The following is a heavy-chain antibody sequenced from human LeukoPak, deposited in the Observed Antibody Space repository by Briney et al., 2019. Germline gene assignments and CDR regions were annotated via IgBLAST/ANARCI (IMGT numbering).Heavy chain of an antibody. Sequence: SETLSLTCTVSGGSISSYYWSWIRQPPGKGLEWIGEINHSGSTNYNPSLKSRVTISVDTSKNQFSLKLSSVTAADTAVYYCARFKDLLLRYYYGMDVWGQGTTVTVSS. V-gene: IGHV4-34*01. CDR3: ARFKDLLLRYYYGMDV. J-gene: IGHJ6*02. CDR2: INHSGST. D-gene: IGHD2-15*01. CDR1: GGSISSYY.